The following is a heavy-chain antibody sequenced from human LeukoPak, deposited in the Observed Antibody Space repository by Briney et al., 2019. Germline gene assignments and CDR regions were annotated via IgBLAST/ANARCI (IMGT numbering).Heavy chain of an antibody. CDR3: TRHTERNSD. V-gene: IGHV3-73*01. D-gene: IGHD2/OR15-2a*01. J-gene: IGHJ4*02. CDR2: IRTKPNTYAT. Sequence: PGGSLRLSCAASGFTFSDSTIHWVRQASGKGLEWVGRIRTKPNTYATAYAASVKGRFTISRDDSKNTAYLQMNSLKTDDTAVYYCTRHTERNSDWGQGTLVTVSS. CDR1: GFTFSDST.